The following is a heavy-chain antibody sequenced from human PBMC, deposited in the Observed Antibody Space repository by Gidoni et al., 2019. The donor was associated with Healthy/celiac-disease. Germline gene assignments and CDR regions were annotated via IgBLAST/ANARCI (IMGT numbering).Heavy chain of an antibody. V-gene: IGHV3-23*01. CDR1: GFTFSSYA. CDR3: AKDADRRGYGDSDFDY. CDR2: ISGSGGST. D-gene: IGHD4-17*01. Sequence: EVQLLESGGGLVQPGGSLRLSCAASGFTFSSYAMSWVRQAPGKGLEWVSAISGSGGSTYYADSVKGRFTISRDNSKNTLYLQMNSLRAEDTAVYYCAKDADRRGYGDSDFDYWGQGTLVTVSS. J-gene: IGHJ4*02.